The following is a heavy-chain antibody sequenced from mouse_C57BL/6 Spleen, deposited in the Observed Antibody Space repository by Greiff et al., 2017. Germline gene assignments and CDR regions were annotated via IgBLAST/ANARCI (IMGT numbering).Heavy chain of an antibody. CDR2: INPYNGDT. Sequence: VQLQQSGPELVKPGDSVKISCKASGYSFTGYFMNWVMQSHGKSLEWIGRINPYNGDTFYNQKFKGKATLTVDKSSSTAHMELRSLTSEDYAVYYCARLLYGSSSYYFDYWGQGTTLTVSS. V-gene: IGHV1-20*01. CDR3: ARLLYGSSSYYFDY. D-gene: IGHD1-1*01. J-gene: IGHJ2*01. CDR1: GYSFTGYF.